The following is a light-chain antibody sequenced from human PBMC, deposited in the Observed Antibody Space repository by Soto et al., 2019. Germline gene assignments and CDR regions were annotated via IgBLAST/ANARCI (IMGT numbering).Light chain of an antibody. V-gene: IGKV3-20*01. CDR1: QTVDSDY. J-gene: IGKJ2*01. CDR2: GVS. CDR3: QQYGNSYT. Sequence: EIVLTQSPGTLSLSPGERATLSCRASQTVDSDYLAWYQQKYGQAPSLLIYGVSSRATGISDRFSGSGSGTDFTLTISRLEPEDFAIYYCQQYGNSYTFGQGTKLEIK.